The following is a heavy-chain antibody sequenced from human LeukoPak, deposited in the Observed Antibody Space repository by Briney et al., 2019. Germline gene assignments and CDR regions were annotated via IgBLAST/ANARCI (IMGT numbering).Heavy chain of an antibody. CDR3: ARGFSTGWYFDP. CDR2: INPSGDT. D-gene: IGHD2-8*02. V-gene: IGHV4-61*02. CDR1: GASVSSGGYY. Sequence: PSETLSLTCSVSGASVSSGGYYWSWIRQPAGKEMEWIGRINPSGDTNYNPSLRSRVTMSIQTSKNQFFLSLISVTAADTALSFCARGFSTGWYFDPWGRGTQVTVSS. J-gene: IGHJ2*01.